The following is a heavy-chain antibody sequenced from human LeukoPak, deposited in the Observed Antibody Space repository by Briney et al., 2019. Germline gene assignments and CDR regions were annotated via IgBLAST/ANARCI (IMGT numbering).Heavy chain of an antibody. CDR1: GFTFSSYW. CDR3: ARGGAVVVSRRVYFDY. CDR2: IKQDGSEK. J-gene: IGHJ4*02. Sequence: GGSLRLSCAASGFTFSSYWMSWVRQAPGKGLEWVANIKQDGSEKYYVDSVKGRFTISRDNAKNSLYLQMNSLRAKDTAVYYCARGGAVVVSRRVYFDYWGQGTLVTVSS. D-gene: IGHD3-22*01. V-gene: IGHV3-7*03.